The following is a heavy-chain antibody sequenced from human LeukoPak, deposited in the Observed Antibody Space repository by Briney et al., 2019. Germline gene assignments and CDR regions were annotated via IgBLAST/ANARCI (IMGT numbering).Heavy chain of an antibody. Sequence: GGSLRLSCAASGFTFSSYEMNWVRQAPGKGLEWVSSISSRSTYIYYADSVKGRFTISRDNAKNSVYLLMNSLRAEDTAVYYCATDMASLYYGSGGRGYWGQGTLVTVSS. V-gene: IGHV3-21*01. D-gene: IGHD3-10*01. CDR2: ISSRSTYI. J-gene: IGHJ4*02. CDR1: GFTFSSYE. CDR3: ATDMASLYYGSGGRGY.